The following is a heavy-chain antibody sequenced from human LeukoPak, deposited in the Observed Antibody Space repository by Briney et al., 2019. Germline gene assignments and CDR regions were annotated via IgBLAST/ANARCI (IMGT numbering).Heavy chain of an antibody. V-gene: IGHV3-9*01. CDR1: GFTFDDYA. CDR3: AKGSYDSSGYCLDY. J-gene: IGHJ4*02. CDR2: ISWNSGSI. D-gene: IGHD3-22*01. Sequence: PGGSLRLSCAASGFTFDDYAMHWVRQAPGKGLEWVSGISWNSGSIGYADSVKGRFTISRDNAKNPLYLQMNSLRAEDTALYYCAKGSYDSSGYCLDYWGQGTLVTVSS.